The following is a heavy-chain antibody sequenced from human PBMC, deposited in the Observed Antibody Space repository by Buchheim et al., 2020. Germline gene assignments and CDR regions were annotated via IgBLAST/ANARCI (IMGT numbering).Heavy chain of an antibody. D-gene: IGHD3-16*01. CDR1: GFTFSSYG. CDR2: IWYDGSNK. J-gene: IGHJ6*02. V-gene: IGHV3-33*01. Sequence: QVQLVESGGGVVQPGRSLRLSCAASGFTFSSYGMHWVRQAPGKGLEWVAVIWYDGSNKYYADSVKGRFTISRDNSKNKLYLQMNSLRDEDTAVYYCARDGGAADYYYYGMDVWGQGTT. CDR3: ARDGGAADYYYYGMDV.